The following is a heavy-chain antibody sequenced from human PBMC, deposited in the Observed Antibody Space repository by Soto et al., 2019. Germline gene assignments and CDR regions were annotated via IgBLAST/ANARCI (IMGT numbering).Heavy chain of an antibody. D-gene: IGHD5-18*01. CDR3: ARRIYSYGLDAFDI. CDR2: IIPIFGTA. CDR1: GGTFSSYA. V-gene: IGHV1-69*13. J-gene: IGHJ3*02. Sequence: SVKVSCKASGGTFSSYAISWVRQAPGQGLEWMGGIIPIFGTANYAQKFQGRVTITADESTSTAYMELSSLRSEDTAVYYCARRIYSYGLDAFDIWGQGTMVTVSS.